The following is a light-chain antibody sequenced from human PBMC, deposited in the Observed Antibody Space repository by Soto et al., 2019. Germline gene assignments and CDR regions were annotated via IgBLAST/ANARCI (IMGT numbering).Light chain of an antibody. CDR3: QQPRNWPIT. J-gene: IGKJ5*01. CDR2: DAS. Sequence: EIVLTQSPATLAFSPGERSALSCRSSQSVSSYLAWCQQKPGQAPRLLIYDASNRATGIPARFSGSGSGTDFPLTISSLEPEAFAVYYCQQPRNWPITSGPGTRLEIK. CDR1: QSVSSY. V-gene: IGKV3-11*01.